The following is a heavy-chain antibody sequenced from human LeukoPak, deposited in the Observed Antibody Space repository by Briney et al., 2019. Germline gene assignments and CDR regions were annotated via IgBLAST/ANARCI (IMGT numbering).Heavy chain of an antibody. J-gene: IGHJ4*02. CDR1: GFTFSSYA. V-gene: IGHV3-23*01. D-gene: IGHD1-26*01. CDR2: ISGSGGST. CDR3: AKDPYYSGSYLFDY. Sequence: GGSLRLSCAASGFTFSSYAMSWVRQAPGKGLEWVSAISGSGGSTYYADSVKGRFTISRDNSRNTLYLQMNSLRAEDTAVYYCAKDPYYSGSYLFDYWGQGTLVTVSS.